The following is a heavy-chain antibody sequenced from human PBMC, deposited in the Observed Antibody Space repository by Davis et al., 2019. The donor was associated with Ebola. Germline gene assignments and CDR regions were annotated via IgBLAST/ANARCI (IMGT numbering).Heavy chain of an antibody. D-gene: IGHD4-23*01. CDR3: ARHLSYGGNPGKYYFDF. J-gene: IGHJ4*02. CDR2: IYYSGST. CDR1: GDSISNYY. Sequence: MPSETLSLTCTVSGDSISNYYWNWIRQPPGKGLEWIGYIYYSGSTSYNPSLKRRVTISVDTSKNQFSLKLSSVTAADTAVYYCARHLSYGGNPGKYYFDFWGQGTLVTVSS. V-gene: IGHV4-59*01.